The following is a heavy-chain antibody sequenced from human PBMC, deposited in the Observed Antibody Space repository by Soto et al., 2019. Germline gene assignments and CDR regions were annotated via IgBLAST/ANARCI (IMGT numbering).Heavy chain of an antibody. CDR3: AKLDTALTYYFDY. J-gene: IGHJ4*02. CDR2: IKPDGSQK. CDR1: GFTFSNYW. D-gene: IGHD5-18*01. Sequence: GGSLRLSCAASGFTFSNYWMSWVRQAPGKGLEWVANIKPDGSQKWYVDSVKGRFTISRDNAKKSLYLQMNSLRAEDTAVYYCAKLDTALTYYFDYWGQGILVTLSS. V-gene: IGHV3-7*02.